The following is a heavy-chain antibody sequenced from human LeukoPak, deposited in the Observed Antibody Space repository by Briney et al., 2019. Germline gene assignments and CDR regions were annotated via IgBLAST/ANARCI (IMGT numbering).Heavy chain of an antibody. J-gene: IGHJ6*02. D-gene: IGHD3-10*01. CDR1: GGTFSSYA. CDR3: ARDQGLNMGTLYYGMDV. Sequence: GASVKVSCKASGGTFSSYAISWVRQAPGQGLEWMGGIIPIFGTANYAQKFQGRVTITADESTSTAYMELSSLRSEDTAVYYCARDQGLNMGTLYYGMDVWGQGTTVTVSS. CDR2: IIPIFGTA. V-gene: IGHV1-69*13.